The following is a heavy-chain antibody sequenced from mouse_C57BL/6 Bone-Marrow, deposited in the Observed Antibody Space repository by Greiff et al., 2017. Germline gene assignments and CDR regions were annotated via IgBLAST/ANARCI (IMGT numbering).Heavy chain of an antibody. CDR2: INPNNGGT. J-gene: IGHJ1*03. D-gene: IGHD2-4*01. V-gene: IGHV1-26*01. CDR3: ARAADYDDDWYFDV. Sequence: EVQLQQSGPELVKPGASVKISCKASGYTFTDYYMNWVKQSHEKSLEWIGDINPNNGGTSYNQKFKGKATLTVDKSSSTAYMELRSLTSEDSAVYDWARAADYDDDWYFDVWGTGTTVTVSS. CDR1: GYTFTDYY.